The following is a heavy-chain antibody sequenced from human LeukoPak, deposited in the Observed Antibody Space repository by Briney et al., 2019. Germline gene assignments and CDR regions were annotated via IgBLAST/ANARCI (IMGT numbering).Heavy chain of an antibody. J-gene: IGHJ3*02. CDR3: ARGRSITLLRGVAMSDGFDI. Sequence: PGGSLRLSCAASGFTFSTYSMNWVRQAPGKGLERVSFIDTTTSYIYYGDSVKGRFTISRDNAKNSLYLQMNGLRAEDPAVYYCARGRSITLLRGVAMSDGFDIWGQGAMVTVSS. CDR1: GFTFSTYS. D-gene: IGHD3-10*01. V-gene: IGHV3-21*01. CDR2: IDTTTSYI.